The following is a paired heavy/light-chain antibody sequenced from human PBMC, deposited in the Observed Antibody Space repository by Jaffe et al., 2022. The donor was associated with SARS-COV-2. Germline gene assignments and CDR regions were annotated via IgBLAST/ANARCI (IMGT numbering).Light chain of an antibody. CDR2: DAS. Sequence: DIQMTQSPSSLSASVGDRVTITCQASQDISNYLNWYQQKPGKAPKLLIYDASNLETGVPSRFSGSGSGTDFTFTISSLQPEDIATYYCQQYDNLPQGLFTFGPGTKVDIK. CDR3: QQYDNLPQGLFT. CDR1: QDISNY. V-gene: IGKV1-33*01. J-gene: IGKJ3*01.
Heavy chain of an antibody. CDR2: IYTSGST. J-gene: IGHJ6*02. D-gene: IGHD2-2*01. Sequence: QVQLQESGPGLVKPSQTLSLTCTVSGGSISSGSYYWSWIRQPAGKGLEWIGRIYTSGSTNYNPSLKSRVTISVDTSKNQFSLKLSSVTAADTAVYYCARGPVVPAAMIHYYYGMDVWGQGTTVTVSS. CDR1: GGSISSGSYY. V-gene: IGHV4-61*02. CDR3: ARGPVVPAAMIHYYYGMDV.